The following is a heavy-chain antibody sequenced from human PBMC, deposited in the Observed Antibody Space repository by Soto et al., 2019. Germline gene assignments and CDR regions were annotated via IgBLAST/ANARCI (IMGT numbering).Heavy chain of an antibody. CDR3: VSSWSGQLWFSRDS. J-gene: IGHJ4*02. Sequence: ASVKVSCKVSGYTLTELSMHWVRQPPRKGLEWIGGFDPEDGETIYAQKFQGRVTLTEYTSTDTAYMELSSLRSADTDVYYCVSSWSGQLWFSRDSWGRGSLVTVSS. V-gene: IGHV1-24*01. D-gene: IGHD5-18*01. CDR2: FDPEDGET. CDR1: GYTLTELS.